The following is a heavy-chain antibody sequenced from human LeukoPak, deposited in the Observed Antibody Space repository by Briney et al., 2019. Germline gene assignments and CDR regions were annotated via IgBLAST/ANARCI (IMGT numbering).Heavy chain of an antibody. CDR3: AKDRGGFFGSGTSYYFYGMDV. CDR1: GFTFGHYA. Sequence: GGSLRLSCATSGFTFGHYAMHWVRQAPGKSLEWVSVISGDGDGTHYIDSVKGRFSISRDQSRNSLHLQMDTLRAEDTAVYYCAKDRGGFFGSGTSYYFYGMDVWGQGTTVTVSS. V-gene: IGHV3-43*02. CDR2: ISGDGDGT. J-gene: IGHJ6*02. D-gene: IGHD3-10*01.